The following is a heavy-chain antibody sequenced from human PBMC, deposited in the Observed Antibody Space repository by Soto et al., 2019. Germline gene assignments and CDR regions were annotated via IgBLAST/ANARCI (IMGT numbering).Heavy chain of an antibody. Sequence: GVSLRRSCAASGFTFSSYGMHWVRQAPGKGLEWVAVISYDGSNKYYADSVKGRFTISRDNSKNTLYLQMNSLRAEDTAVYYCASGIVVASDYWGQGTLVTVSS. V-gene: IGHV3-30*03. CDR2: ISYDGSNK. D-gene: IGHD6-19*01. CDR1: GFTFSSYG. J-gene: IGHJ4*02. CDR3: ASGIVVASDY.